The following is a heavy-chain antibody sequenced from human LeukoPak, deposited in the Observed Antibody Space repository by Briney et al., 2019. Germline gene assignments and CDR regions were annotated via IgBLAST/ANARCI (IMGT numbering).Heavy chain of an antibody. Sequence: SETLSLTCTVSGGSISSYYWSWIRQPPGKGLEWIGYIYYSGSTNYNPSLKSRVTISVDTSKNQLSLKLSSVTAADTAVYYCARGYGSGSFIDYWGQGTLVTVSS. V-gene: IGHV4-59*01. CDR3: ARGYGSGSFIDY. J-gene: IGHJ4*02. D-gene: IGHD3-10*01. CDR1: GGSISSYY. CDR2: IYYSGST.